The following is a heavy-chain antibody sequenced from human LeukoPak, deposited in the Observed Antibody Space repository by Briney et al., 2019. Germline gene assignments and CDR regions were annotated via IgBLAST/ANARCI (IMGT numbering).Heavy chain of an antibody. CDR3: ARVVVFSWIQLWPPGDDAFDI. CDR1: GYTFTGYY. J-gene: IGHJ3*02. CDR2: INPNSGGT. V-gene: IGHV1-2*02. Sequence: ASVKVSCKASGYTFTGYYMHWVRQAPGQGLEWMGWINPNSGGTNYAQKFQGRVTMTRDTSISTAYMELRSLRSDDTAVYYCARVVVFSWIQLWPPGDDAFDIWGQGTMVTVSS. D-gene: IGHD5-18*01.